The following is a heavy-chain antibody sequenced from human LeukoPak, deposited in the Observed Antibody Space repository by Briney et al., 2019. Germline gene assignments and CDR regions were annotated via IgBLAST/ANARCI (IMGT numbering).Heavy chain of an antibody. CDR1: GFTFSTNA. Sequence: PGGSVRLSCAASGFTFSTNAMHWVRQAPGKGLEWVAVISYDGFNKHHSDSVKGRFTISRDNSKNTLFLQMNSLRADDTAVYYCARDLSTIADYYFDYWGQGTLVTVSS. V-gene: IGHV3-30-3*01. D-gene: IGHD4/OR15-4a*01. CDR2: ISYDGFNK. J-gene: IGHJ4*02. CDR3: ARDLSTIADYYFDY.